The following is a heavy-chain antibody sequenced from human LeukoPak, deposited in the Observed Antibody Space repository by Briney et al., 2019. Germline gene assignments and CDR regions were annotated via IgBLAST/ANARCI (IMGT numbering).Heavy chain of an antibody. CDR3: AKFAVRTTHMAYSGSLDY. J-gene: IGHJ4*02. CDR1: GFTFSIYA. CDR2: ISYDENDK. Sequence: PGRSLRLSCAASGFTFSIYAMHWVRQAPGKVLEWVAVISYDENDKYYADSVKGRFTISRDNSKNTLYLQMNSLRAEDTAVYYCAKFAVRTTHMAYSGSLDYWGQGTLVTVSS. D-gene: IGHD1-26*01. V-gene: IGHV3-30*04.